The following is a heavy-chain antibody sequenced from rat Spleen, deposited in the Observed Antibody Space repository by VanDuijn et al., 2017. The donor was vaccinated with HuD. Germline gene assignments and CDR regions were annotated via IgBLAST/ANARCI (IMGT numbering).Heavy chain of an antibody. CDR2: ISPGGST. CDR1: GFTFSNYY. CDR3: ARRRYDGSYYYGWYFDF. J-gene: IGHJ1*01. Sequence: EVQLVESGGGLVQPGRSLKLSCAASGFTFSNYYMAWVRQAPTKGLEWVAYISPGGSTYYRDSVKGRFTNSRDNAKSTLYLQMDSLTSEDTATYYCARRRYDGSYYYGWYFDFWGPGTMVTVSS. V-gene: IGHV5-25*01. D-gene: IGHD1-12*02.